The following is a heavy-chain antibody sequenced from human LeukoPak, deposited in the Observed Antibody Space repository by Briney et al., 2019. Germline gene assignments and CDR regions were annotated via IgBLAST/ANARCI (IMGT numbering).Heavy chain of an antibody. V-gene: IGHV1-24*01. CDR2: FDPEDGET. J-gene: IGHJ3*02. CDR1: GYTLTELS. D-gene: IGHD5-18*01. Sequence: ASVKVSCKVSGYTLTELSMHWVRQAPGKGLEWMGGFDPEDGETIYAQKFQGRVTMTEDTSTDTAYMELSSLRSEDTAVYYCATVIFRRYSYGFDIWGQGTMVTVSS. CDR3: ATVIFRRYSYGFDI.